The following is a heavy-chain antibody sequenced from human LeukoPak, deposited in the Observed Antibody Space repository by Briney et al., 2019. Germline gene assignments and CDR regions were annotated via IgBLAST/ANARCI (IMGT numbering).Heavy chain of an antibody. V-gene: IGHV3-23*01. CDR3: AKVGPRDGYREYYFDY. D-gene: IGHD5-24*01. CDR1: GFTFSSYA. CDR2: ISGSGGST. Sequence: GGSLRLSCAASGFTFSSYAMTWVRQAPGKGLEWVSAISGSGGSTYYAGSVKGRFTISRDNSKNTLYLQMNSLRAEDTAVYYCAKVGPRDGYREYYFDYWGQGTLVTVSS. J-gene: IGHJ4*02.